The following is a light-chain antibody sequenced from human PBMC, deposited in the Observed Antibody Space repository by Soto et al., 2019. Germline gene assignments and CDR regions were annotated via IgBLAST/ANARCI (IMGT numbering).Light chain of an antibody. CDR3: QQYTRYPYT. CDR1: QSLDKW. V-gene: IGKV1-5*01. CDR2: DAS. Sequence: DIQMTQSPSTLSASVGDRVSISCRASQSLDKWLAWYQQKPGEAPKLLVSDASNLESEVSSRFTGSGSGTEFTLTISSLQPDDFATYYCQQYTRYPYTFGQGTKLEIK. J-gene: IGKJ2*01.